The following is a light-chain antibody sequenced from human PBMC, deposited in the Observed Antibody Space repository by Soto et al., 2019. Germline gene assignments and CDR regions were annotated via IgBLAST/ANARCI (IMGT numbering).Light chain of an antibody. CDR1: QNISVW. Sequence: DIQMIQSPSTLSASLGDGVTITCRASQNISVWLAWYQQRPGKAPTFLIYDASSLYTGVPSRFSGSGSGTEFTLTIRSLQPDDFATYYCQQYASSSSTFGHGTKLEIK. CDR2: DAS. V-gene: IGKV1-5*01. J-gene: IGKJ2*01. CDR3: QQYASSSST.